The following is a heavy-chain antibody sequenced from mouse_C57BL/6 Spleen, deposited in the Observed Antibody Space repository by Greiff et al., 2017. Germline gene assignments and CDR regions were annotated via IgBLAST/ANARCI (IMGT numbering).Heavy chain of an antibody. CDR2: IDPSDSYT. Sequence: QVQLQQPGAELVRPGTSVKLSCKASGYTFTSYWMHWVKQRPGQGLEWIGVIDPSDSYTNYNQKFKGKATLTVDTSSSTAYMQLSSLPSEDSADYYCARSEQDDYFDYWGQGTTLTVSS. CDR1: GYTFTSYW. CDR3: ARSEQDDYFDY. V-gene: IGHV1-59*01. J-gene: IGHJ2*01.